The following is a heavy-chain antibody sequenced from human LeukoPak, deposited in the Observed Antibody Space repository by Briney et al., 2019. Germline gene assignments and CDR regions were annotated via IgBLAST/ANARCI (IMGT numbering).Heavy chain of an antibody. Sequence: GGSLRLSCAASVFTFSSYWMHWVRQAPGKGLVVVSSINSDGSSTSYADSVTARFTISRENAKNTLYLKMNSLRAEDTAVYSCASLTGKDVWGKGTTVTISS. V-gene: IGHV3-74*01. CDR2: INSDGSST. CDR1: VFTFSSYW. J-gene: IGHJ6*04. CDR3: ASLTGKDV.